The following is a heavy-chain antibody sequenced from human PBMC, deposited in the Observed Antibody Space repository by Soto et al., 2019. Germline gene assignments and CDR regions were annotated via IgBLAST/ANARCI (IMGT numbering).Heavy chain of an antibody. CDR3: ATVLRDDAFDI. CDR1: GGTFSSYT. J-gene: IGHJ3*02. D-gene: IGHD3-3*01. Sequence: SVKVSCKASGGTFSSYTISWVRQAPGQGLEWMGRIIPILGIANYAQKFQGRVTITADKSTSTAYMELSSLRSEDTAVYYCATVLRDDAFDIWGQGTMVTVSS. V-gene: IGHV1-69*02. CDR2: IIPILGIA.